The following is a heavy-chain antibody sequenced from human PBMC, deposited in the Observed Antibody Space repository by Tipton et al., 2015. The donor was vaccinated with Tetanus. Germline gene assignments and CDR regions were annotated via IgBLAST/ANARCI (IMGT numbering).Heavy chain of an antibody. CDR3: ARDTGSTYAMAV. Sequence: TLSLTCTVSGGSISSSSHYWTWIRQRPGKGLEWIGYVYYSGTTYFDLSLQSRLTLPVDTSRNLFSLKLTSVTAADTGIYYCARDTGSTYAMAVWGQGTAVTVSS. J-gene: IGHJ6*02. V-gene: IGHV4-31*03. CDR1: GGSISSSSHY. CDR2: VYYSGTT.